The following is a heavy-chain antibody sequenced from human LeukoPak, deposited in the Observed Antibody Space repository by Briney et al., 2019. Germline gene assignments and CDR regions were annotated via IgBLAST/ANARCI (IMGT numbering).Heavy chain of an antibody. CDR2: ISAYNGNT. Sequence: ASVKVSCKASGGTFSSYAISWVRQAPGQGLEWMGWISAYNGNTNYAQKLQGRVTMTTDTSTSTAYMELRSLRSDDTAVYYCARDRRYNWNYVSDYWGQGTLVTVSS. D-gene: IGHD1-7*01. CDR3: ARDRRYNWNYVSDY. V-gene: IGHV1-18*01. J-gene: IGHJ4*02. CDR1: GGTFSSYA.